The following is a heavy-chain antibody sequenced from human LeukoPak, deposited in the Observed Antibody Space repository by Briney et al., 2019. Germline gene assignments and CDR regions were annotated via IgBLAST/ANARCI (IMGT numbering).Heavy chain of an antibody. D-gene: IGHD3-3*01. Sequence: SVKVSCKASGGTFSSYAISWVRQAPGQGLEWMGGIIPIFGTANYAQKFQGRVTITADESTSTAYMELSSLRSEDTAVYYCAWGGRITIFGVVIFDFDYWGQGTLVTVSS. J-gene: IGHJ4*02. V-gene: IGHV1-69*13. CDR2: IIPIFGTA. CDR3: AWGGRITIFGVVIFDFDY. CDR1: GGTFSSYA.